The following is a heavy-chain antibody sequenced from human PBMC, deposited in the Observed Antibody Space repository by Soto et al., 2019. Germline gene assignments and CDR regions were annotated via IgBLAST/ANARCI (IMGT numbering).Heavy chain of an antibody. D-gene: IGHD3-9*01. CDR2: IRSKAYGGTT. V-gene: IGHV3-49*03. J-gene: IGHJ4*02. Sequence: PGGSLILSCTASGFTFGDYALSWLRQAPGKGLEWVGFIRSKAYGGTTEYAASVKGRFTISRDDSKSIAYLQMNSLKTEDTAVYYCTRDSLNSLYYDILTGLFDYWGQGT. CDR3: TRDSLNSLYYDILTGLFDY. CDR1: GFTFGDYA.